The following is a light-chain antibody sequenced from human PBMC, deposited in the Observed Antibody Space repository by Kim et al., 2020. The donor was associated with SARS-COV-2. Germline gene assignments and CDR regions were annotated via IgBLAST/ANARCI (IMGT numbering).Light chain of an antibody. CDR1: QDISNY. Sequence: DIQMTQSPSSLSASVGDRVTITCQASQDISNYLNWYQQKPGKAPKLLIYDASNLETGVPSRFSGSGSGTDFTFTISSLQPEDIATYYCQQYDNHPLTFRGGTNEDIK. CDR2: DAS. V-gene: IGKV1-33*01. J-gene: IGKJ4*01. CDR3: QQYDNHPLT.